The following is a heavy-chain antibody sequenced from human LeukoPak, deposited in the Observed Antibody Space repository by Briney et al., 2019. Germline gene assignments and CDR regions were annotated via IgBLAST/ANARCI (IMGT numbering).Heavy chain of an antibody. Sequence: SETLSLTCAVYGGSFSGYYCGWIRQPPGRGLGWIEEINHGGSTNYNPSLKSRVTISVDTSKTLLSLKLRSVTAADTAVYYCARGGARGGYQNFRGNWFDPWGQGTLVTVSS. CDR3: ARGGARGGYQNFRGNWFDP. D-gene: IGHD3-10*01. V-gene: IGHV4-34*01. CDR1: GGSFSGYY. J-gene: IGHJ5*02. CDR2: INHGGST.